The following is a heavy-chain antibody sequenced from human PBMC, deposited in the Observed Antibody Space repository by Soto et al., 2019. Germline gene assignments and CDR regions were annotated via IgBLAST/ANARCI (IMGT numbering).Heavy chain of an antibody. D-gene: IGHD3-3*01. CDR2: ISSANAYI. J-gene: IGHJ4*02. V-gene: IGHV3-21*01. CDR1: GFTFSSYS. Sequence: GGSLRLSCVASGFTFSSYSVNWVRQAPGMGLEWVSSISSANAYIYYADSVKGRFTISRDNAKNSLFLQMSSLRAEDTAVYYCARGGGRHITIFGVVIPNFDYWGQGTLVTVSS. CDR3: ARGGGRHITIFGVVIPNFDY.